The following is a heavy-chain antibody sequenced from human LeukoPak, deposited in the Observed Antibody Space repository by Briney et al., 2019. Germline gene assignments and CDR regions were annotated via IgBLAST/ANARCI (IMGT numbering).Heavy chain of an antibody. V-gene: IGHV4-31*03. D-gene: IGHD4-17*01. J-gene: IGHJ4*02. Sequence: SETLSLTCTVSGGSISSGGYYWSWIRQHPGKGLEWIGYIYYSGSTYYNPSLKSRVTISVDTSKNQFSLKLSSVTAADTAVYYCARVDYGDYRFGYWGQGTLVTVSS. CDR2: IYYSGST. CDR1: GGSISSGGYY. CDR3: ARVDYGDYRFGY.